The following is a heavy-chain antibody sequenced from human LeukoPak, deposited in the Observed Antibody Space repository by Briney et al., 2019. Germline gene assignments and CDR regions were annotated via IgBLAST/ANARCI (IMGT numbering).Heavy chain of an antibody. CDR1: GFTFSTYG. CDR2: ISYDGSDK. J-gene: IGHJ4*02. Sequence: PGRSLRLSCAASGFTFSTYGMHWVRQAPGKGLEWVAVISYDGSDKHYADSVKGRFTISRDNSKNTLYLQMNSLRAEDTAVYSCATGINILVPVGAFDYWGQGTLVTVSS. V-gene: IGHV3-30*03. D-gene: IGHD2-2*01. CDR3: ATGINILVPVGAFDY.